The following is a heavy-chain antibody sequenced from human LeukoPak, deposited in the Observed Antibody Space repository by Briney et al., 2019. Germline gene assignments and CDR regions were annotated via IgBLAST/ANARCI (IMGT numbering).Heavy chain of an antibody. CDR2: INHSGST. J-gene: IGHJ5*02. CDR3: APRGDIEHSYGYGKWFDP. Sequence: SETLSLTCAVYGGSLSEYYWSWIRQPPGKGLEWIGEINHSGSTNYNASLKSRVTISVDTSKNQFSLRLSSVTAADTAVYYCAPRGDIEHSYGYGKWFDPWGQGPRVTVSS. D-gene: IGHD5-18*01. V-gene: IGHV4-34*01. CDR1: GGSLSEYY.